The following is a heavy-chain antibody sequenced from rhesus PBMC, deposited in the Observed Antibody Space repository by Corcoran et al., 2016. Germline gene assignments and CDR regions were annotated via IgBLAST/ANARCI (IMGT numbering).Heavy chain of an antibody. V-gene: IGHV4S14*01. Sequence: QVQLQESGPGLVKPPETLSLTCAVSGGSFSGYWWGWIRQPPGKGLEWIGHISGGGRDYLNPAPKRLVTLSVDTSKNQVSLKLSSVNAADTAVYYCARAPNFGFDYWGQGVLVTVSS. CDR1: GGSFSGYW. J-gene: IGHJ4*01. CDR2: ISGGGRD. CDR3: ARAPNFGFDY.